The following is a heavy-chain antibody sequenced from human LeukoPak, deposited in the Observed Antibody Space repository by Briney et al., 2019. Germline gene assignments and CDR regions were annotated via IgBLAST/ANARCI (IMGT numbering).Heavy chain of an antibody. J-gene: IGHJ4*02. D-gene: IGHD1-26*01. CDR3: ARDHGSYYDY. V-gene: IGHV3-74*01. Sequence: GGSLRLPCTASGFTFSSYWMHWVRQGPGKGLVWVSRIKTDGSSTDYADSVKGRFTISRDNAKNTLYLQMNSLRAEDTAVYYCARDHGSYYDYWGQGTLVTVSS. CDR1: GFTFSSYW. CDR2: IKTDGSST.